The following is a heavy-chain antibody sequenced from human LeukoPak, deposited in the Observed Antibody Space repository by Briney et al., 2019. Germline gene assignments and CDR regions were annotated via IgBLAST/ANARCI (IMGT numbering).Heavy chain of an antibody. J-gene: IGHJ6*02. V-gene: IGHV3-33*01. CDR2: IWYDGSNK. Sequence: GGSLRLSCAASGFLFNTYNIHWVRQAPGKGLEWVAVIWYDGSNKYYADSVRGRFTSSRDNSKNTLYLQMNSLRAEDTAVYYCARDDFGMGVWGQGTTVTVSS. CDR3: ARDDFGMGV. CDR1: GFLFNTYN. D-gene: IGHD3/OR15-3a*01.